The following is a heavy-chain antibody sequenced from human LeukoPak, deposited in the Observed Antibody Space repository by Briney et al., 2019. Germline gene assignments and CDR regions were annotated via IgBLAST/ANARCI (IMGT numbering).Heavy chain of an antibody. D-gene: IGHD2/OR15-2a*01. J-gene: IGHJ6*02. CDR2: IFTSGIT. V-gene: IGHV3-53*01. Sequence: PGGSLRISCAAPGFTLSSDYMTRVRPGPGEGLVWVSGIFTSGITSYAASVKGRFTISRGSFKNTLYLQMNNLRAEDSAVYFCAGATPTSRLKSITSPYGLDVWGQGTTVTVSS. CDR1: GFTLSSDY. CDR3: AGATPTSRLKSITSPYGLDV.